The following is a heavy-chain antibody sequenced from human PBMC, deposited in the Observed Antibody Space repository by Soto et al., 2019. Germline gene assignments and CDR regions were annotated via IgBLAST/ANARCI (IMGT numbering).Heavy chain of an antibody. CDR1: GFTFSSYG. V-gene: IGHV3-30*18. J-gene: IGHJ4*02. CDR2: ILYDGCNK. CDR3: AKDPGDGVDY. Sequence: QVQLVESGGGVVQPGRSLRLSCAASGFTFSSYGMHWVRQAPGKGLEWVAAILYDGCNKYYADSVKGRFTISRVNSKNTVSLQMNSLRAEDTAVYYCAKDPGDGVDYWGQGTLVTVSS.